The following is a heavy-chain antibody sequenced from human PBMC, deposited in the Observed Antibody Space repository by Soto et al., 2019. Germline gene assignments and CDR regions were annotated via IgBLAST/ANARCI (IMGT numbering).Heavy chain of an antibody. CDR1: GYTFTSYG. D-gene: IGHD1-26*01. J-gene: IGHJ4*02. V-gene: IGHV1-18*04. Sequence: GPELKKPGASVKVSCKASGYTFTSYGISWVRQAPGQGLEWMGRIKANNGDTDYRQKFRGRVTMTADASTDTVYMDLRNLTTDDTGVYYCSRFGAYGSHWGQGTQITVSS. CDR2: IKANNGDT. CDR3: SRFGAYGSH.